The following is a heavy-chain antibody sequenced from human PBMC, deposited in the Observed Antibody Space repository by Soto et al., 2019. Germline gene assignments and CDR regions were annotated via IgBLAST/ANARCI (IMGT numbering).Heavy chain of an antibody. CDR2: IYYSGST. J-gene: IGHJ4*02. CDR3: ARSRRRNHSGYSYGPFDY. Sequence: PSETLSLTCTVSGGSISSGGYYWSWIRQHPGKGLEWIGYIYYSGSTYYNPSLKSRVTISVDTSKNQFSLKLSSVTAADTAVYYCARSRRRNHSGYSYGPFDYWGQGTLVTVSS. V-gene: IGHV4-31*03. D-gene: IGHD5-18*01. CDR1: GGSISSGGYY.